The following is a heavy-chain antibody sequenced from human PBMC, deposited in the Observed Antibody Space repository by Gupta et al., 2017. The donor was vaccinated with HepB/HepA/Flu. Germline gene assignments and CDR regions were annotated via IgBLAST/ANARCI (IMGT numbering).Heavy chain of an antibody. CDR3: ARDGGVGTPFDD. CDR1: VFSVSSYW. Sequence: EVQLVESGGGLCQPGGSLSISCAASVFSVSSYWMNRVRHAPGKGLVWVARIKNDGNTIYADSVRGRFTISRDNAKNTLYLQMNSLSADDMAVYYCARDGGVGTPFDDWGQGTQVTVSS. D-gene: IGHD3-3*01. J-gene: IGHJ4*02. CDR2: IKNDGNT. V-gene: IGHV3-74*01.